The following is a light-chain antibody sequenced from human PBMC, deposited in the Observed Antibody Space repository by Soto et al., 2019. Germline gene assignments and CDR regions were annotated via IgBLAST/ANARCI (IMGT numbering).Light chain of an antibody. CDR1: SSDVGAYNY. J-gene: IGLJ3*02. CDR3: SSYTSSTTWV. Sequence: QSALTQPASVSGSPGQSITISCTGTSSDVGAYNYVSWYQQHPGKAPKLMIYEVSYRPSGVSDRFSGSRSGNTASLTISGLQAEGESDYYCSSYTSSTTWVFGGGTKVTVL. CDR2: EVS. V-gene: IGLV2-14*01.